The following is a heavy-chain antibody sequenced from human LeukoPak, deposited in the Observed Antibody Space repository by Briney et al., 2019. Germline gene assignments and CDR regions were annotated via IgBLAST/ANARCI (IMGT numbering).Heavy chain of an antibody. V-gene: IGHV1-69*05. Sequence: SVKVSCKASGGTFSSYAISWVRQAPGQGLEWMGGIIPIFGTANYAQKFQGRVTITTDESTSTACMELSSLRSEDTAVYYCARVQGSDTSGSFDHWGQGTLVTVSS. D-gene: IGHD1-26*01. CDR3: ARVQGSDTSGSFDH. CDR2: IIPIFGTA. CDR1: GGTFSSYA. J-gene: IGHJ4*02.